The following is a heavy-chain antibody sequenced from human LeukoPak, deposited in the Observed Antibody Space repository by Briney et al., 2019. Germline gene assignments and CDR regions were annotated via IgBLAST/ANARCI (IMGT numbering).Heavy chain of an antibody. V-gene: IGHV3-20*04. Sequence: GGSLRLSCAASGFTFDDYGMSWVRQAPGKGLEWVSGFNWDGGSTGYADSVKGRFTISRDNAKTSLYLQMNSLRAEDTALYYCARNIYSNSAFDYWGQGTLVTVSS. D-gene: IGHD4-11*01. CDR1: GFTFDDYG. CDR2: FNWDGGST. CDR3: ARNIYSNSAFDY. J-gene: IGHJ4*02.